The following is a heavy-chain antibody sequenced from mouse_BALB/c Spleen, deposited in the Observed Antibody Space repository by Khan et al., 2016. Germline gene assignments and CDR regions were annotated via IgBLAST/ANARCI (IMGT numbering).Heavy chain of an antibody. D-gene: IGHD1-2*01. J-gene: IGHJ3*01. CDR1: GYTFTSYV. CDR2: INPYNDGT. Sequence: EVQLQESGPELVKPGASVKMSCKASGYTFTSYVMHWVKQKPGQGLEWIGYINPYNDGTKYNEKFKGKATLTSDKSSSTAYMELSSLTSEDSAVYYCARGITTATIAYWGQGTLVTVAA. CDR3: ARGITTATIAY. V-gene: IGHV1S136*01.